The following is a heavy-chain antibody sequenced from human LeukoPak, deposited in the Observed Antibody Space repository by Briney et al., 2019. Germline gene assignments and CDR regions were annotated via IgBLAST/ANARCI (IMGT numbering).Heavy chain of an antibody. V-gene: IGHV3-64D*06. CDR1: GFTFSTYV. J-gene: IGHJ4*02. Sequence: GGSMRLSCSVSGFTFSTYVMHWVRQAPGKGLEYVSAISSNGDNTYYADSVKGRFTISRDNSKNTLYLQMSSLRADDTAVYYCVRGTGYWGQGTLVTVSS. CDR3: VRGTGY. CDR2: ISSNGDNT.